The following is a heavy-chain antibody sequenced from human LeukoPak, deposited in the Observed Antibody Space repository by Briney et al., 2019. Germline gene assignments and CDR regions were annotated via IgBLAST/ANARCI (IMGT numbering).Heavy chain of an antibody. V-gene: IGHV1-2*02. D-gene: IGHD6-6*01. J-gene: IGHJ4*02. CDR1: GYTFTDYY. CDR2: INPNSGGT. CDR3: ATDRDRVTSSSRGGFDY. Sequence: TGGSLRLSCKASGYTFTDYYMHWVRQAPGQGLEWMGWINPNSGGTNYAQKFQGRITMTRDTSISTAYMELSRLSSDDTAVYYCATDRDRVTSSSRGGFDYWGQGTLVTVSS.